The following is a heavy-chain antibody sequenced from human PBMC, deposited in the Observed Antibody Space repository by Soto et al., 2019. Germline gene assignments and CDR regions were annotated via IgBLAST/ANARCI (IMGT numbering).Heavy chain of an antibody. CDR3: ARAHVIVVAGSTFDY. J-gene: IGHJ4*01. CDR1: GYSLSTGSS. CDR2: IYHGGTT. V-gene: IGHV4-38-2*02. D-gene: IGHD6-19*01. Sequence: SETLSLTCSVSGYSLSTGSSWGWIRQPPGKGPEWIASIYHGGTTVYNPSLKSRITISLDTSKNYFSLKLRSVTAADTAVYYCARAHVIVVAGSTFDYWGHGTLVTVSS.